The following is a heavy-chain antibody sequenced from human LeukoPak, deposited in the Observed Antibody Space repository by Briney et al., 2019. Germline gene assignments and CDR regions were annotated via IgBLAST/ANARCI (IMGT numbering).Heavy chain of an antibody. D-gene: IGHD4-17*01. CDR2: ISSSGNTI. Sequence: RGGSLRLSCAASGFTFSSYEMNWVRQAPGKGLEWVSYISSSGNTIYYADSVKGRFTISRDNAKNSLYLQMNSLRAEDTAVYYCARVLYGLYGMDVWGKGTTVTVSS. J-gene: IGHJ6*04. CDR1: GFTFSSYE. V-gene: IGHV3-48*03. CDR3: ARVLYGLYGMDV.